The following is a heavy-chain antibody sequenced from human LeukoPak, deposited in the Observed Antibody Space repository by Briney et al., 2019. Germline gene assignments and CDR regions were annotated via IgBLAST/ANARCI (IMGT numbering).Heavy chain of an antibody. CDR1: GFTFSSYA. D-gene: IGHD6-19*01. CDR2: ISGSGGST. Sequence: GGSLRLSCAASGFTFSSYAMSWVRQAPGKGLEWVSAISGSGGSTYYADSVKGRFTISRDNSKNTLYLQMNSLRAEDTAVYYCAKDPSGPYSSGWYIGDYWGQGTLVSVSS. CDR3: AKDPSGPYSSGWYIGDY. V-gene: IGHV3-23*01. J-gene: IGHJ4*02.